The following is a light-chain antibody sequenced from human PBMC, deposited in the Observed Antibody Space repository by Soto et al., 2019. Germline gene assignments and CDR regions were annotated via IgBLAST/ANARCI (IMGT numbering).Light chain of an antibody. CDR1: QSVSSSY. J-gene: IGKJ1*01. CDR3: QKYARSSPWT. CDR2: GAS. Sequence: EIVLTQSPGTLSLSPGERATLSCRASQSVSSSYLAWYQQKPGQAPRLLIYGASSRATGIPDRFSGSGSGTHFTLTIIRLEPEDFAVYYCQKYARSSPWTFSQGTKVEIK. V-gene: IGKV3-20*01.